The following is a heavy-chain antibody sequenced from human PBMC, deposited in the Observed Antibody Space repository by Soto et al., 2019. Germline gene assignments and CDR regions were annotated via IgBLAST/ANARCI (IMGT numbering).Heavy chain of an antibody. J-gene: IGHJ4*02. Sequence: QVQLVQSGAEVKKPGSSVKVSCKASGGTFSSYTISWVRQAPGQGLEWMGRIIPILGIANYAQKFQGRVTITADKSASTAYKGRRSLRAEDTAGSYGAGGGVAEIDYWGQGTLVTVSS. D-gene: IGHD2-15*01. CDR2: IIPILGIA. V-gene: IGHV1-69*02. CDR3: AGGGVAEIDY. CDR1: GGTFSSYT.